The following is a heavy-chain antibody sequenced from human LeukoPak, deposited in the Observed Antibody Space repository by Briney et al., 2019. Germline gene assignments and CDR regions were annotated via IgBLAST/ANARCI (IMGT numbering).Heavy chain of an antibody. CDR2: IYPGDSDT. J-gene: IGHJ4*02. CDR1: GYTFTTYW. D-gene: IGHD6-13*01. CDR3: ARQLGIAAAGSGY. Sequence: GESLKISCKGSGYTFTTYWIAWVRQMPGKGLEWKGIIYPGDSDTRYSPSFQGQVTISADKSINTAYLQWSSLKASDTAMYYCARQLGIAAAGSGYWGQGTQVTVSS. V-gene: IGHV5-51*01.